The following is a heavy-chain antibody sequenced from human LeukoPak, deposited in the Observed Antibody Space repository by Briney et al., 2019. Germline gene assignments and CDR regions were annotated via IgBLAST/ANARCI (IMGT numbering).Heavy chain of an antibody. J-gene: IGHJ3*02. CDR2: IYYSGST. CDR1: GGSISSSSYY. CDR3: ASARPYYYDSSGYYYDGAFDI. V-gene: IGHV4-39*07. Sequence: SETLSLTCTVSGGSISSSSYYWGWIRQPPGKGLEWIGSIYYSGSTNYNPSLKSRVTISVDTSKNQFSLKLSSVTAADTAVYYCASARPYYYDSSGYYYDGAFDIWGQGTMVTVSS. D-gene: IGHD3-22*01.